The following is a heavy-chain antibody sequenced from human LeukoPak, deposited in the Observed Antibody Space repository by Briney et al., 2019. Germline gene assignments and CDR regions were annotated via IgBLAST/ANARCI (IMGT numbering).Heavy chain of an antibody. D-gene: IGHD6-25*01. V-gene: IGHV3-33*01. Sequence: GRSLRLSCAASGFTFSSYGMHWVRQAPGKGLEWVAVIWYDGSNKYYADSVKGRFTISRDNSKNTLYLQMNSLRAEDTAVYYCARGDSSGSYFDYWGQGTLVTVSS. CDR1: GFTFSSYG. CDR3: ARGDSSGSYFDY. CDR2: IWYDGSNK. J-gene: IGHJ4*02.